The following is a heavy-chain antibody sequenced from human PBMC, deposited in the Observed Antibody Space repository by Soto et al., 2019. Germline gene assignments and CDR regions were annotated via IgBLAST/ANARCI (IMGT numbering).Heavy chain of an antibody. D-gene: IGHD1-7*01. CDR3: ARETGENWTYEAH. Sequence: SETLSLICRVSGAYISDFSRSWIRQPAGKGLEWIGRITINGNTQKNPSFKSRVTMSIDTSRNHFSLNLQSATAADTALYYCARETGENWTYEAHWGPGTLVTVSS. CDR1: GAYISDFS. CDR2: ITINGNT. J-gene: IGHJ1*01. V-gene: IGHV4-4*07.